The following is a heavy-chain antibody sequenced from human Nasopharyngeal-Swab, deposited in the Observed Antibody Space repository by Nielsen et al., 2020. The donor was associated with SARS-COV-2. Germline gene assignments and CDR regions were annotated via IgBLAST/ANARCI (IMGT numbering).Heavy chain of an antibody. CDR3: ARGRAMIVVVDPYGMDV. V-gene: IGHV3-21*01. J-gene: IGHJ6*02. Sequence: VRQAPGKGLEWVSSISSSSSYIYYADSVKGRFTISRDNAKNSLYLQMNSLRAEDTAVYYCARGRAMIVVVDPYGMDVWGQGTTGTVSS. CDR2: ISSSSSYI. D-gene: IGHD3-22*01.